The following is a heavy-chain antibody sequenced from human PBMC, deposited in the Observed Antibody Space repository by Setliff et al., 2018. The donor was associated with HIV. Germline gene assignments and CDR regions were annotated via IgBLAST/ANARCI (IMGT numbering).Heavy chain of an antibody. CDR1: GASISSSNYY. D-gene: IGHD6-19*01. V-gene: IGHV4-39*01. CDR2: IYNSGST. CDR3: ARGESSGWCYYMDV. Sequence: PSETLSLTCSVSGASISSSNYYWGWIRQPPGKGLEWIGNIYNSGSTYYSSSLKSRVTIAADTSTNQVSLKLTSVTAADTAVYYCARGESSGWCYYMDVWDKGTTVTVSS. J-gene: IGHJ6*03.